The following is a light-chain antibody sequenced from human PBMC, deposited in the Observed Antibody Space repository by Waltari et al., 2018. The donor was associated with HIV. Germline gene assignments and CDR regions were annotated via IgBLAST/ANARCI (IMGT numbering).Light chain of an antibody. CDR2: GSM. J-gene: IGLJ3*02. CDR3: QSYDSSLSGSWV. Sequence: QSVLTQPPSVSGAPGQRVTFSCTGSSSNIGAGYDVHWYHKLPGTAPKPLIFGSMKRPFVFPDLASGPKSGTSAPLAIPVLQAEDDADYYCQSYDSSLSGSWVFGEGTKLTVL. CDR1: SSNIGAGYD. V-gene: IGLV1-40*01.